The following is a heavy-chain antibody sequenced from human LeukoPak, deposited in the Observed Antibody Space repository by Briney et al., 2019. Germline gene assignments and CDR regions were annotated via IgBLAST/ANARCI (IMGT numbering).Heavy chain of an antibody. CDR1: GVSFSGYY. J-gene: IGHJ4*02. V-gene: IGHV4-34*01. CDR2: INHSGST. CDR3: ARGSRSSGPSYYFDY. D-gene: IGHD3-22*01. Sequence: SETLSLTCAVYGVSFSGYYWSWIRQPPGKGLEWIGEINHSGSTNYNPSLKSRVTISVDTSKNQFSLKLSSVTAADTAVYYCARGSRSSGPSYYFDYWGQGTLVTVSS.